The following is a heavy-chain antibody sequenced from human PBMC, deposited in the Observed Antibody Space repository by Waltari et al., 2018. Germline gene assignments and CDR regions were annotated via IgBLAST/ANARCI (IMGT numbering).Heavy chain of an antibody. Sequence: EVQLVQSGAEVKKPGESLKTSCKGSGYTFSNYWIGWVRQMPGKGLGWMGITYPGAPKPSHSPSFQGQVTISADKSFNTAYLQWSSLKASDTAMYYCARHVGGYCSGGNCYADFWGQGTLVTVSS. CDR3: ARHVGGYCSGGNCYADF. CDR2: TYPGAPKP. D-gene: IGHD2-15*01. V-gene: IGHV5-51*01. CDR1: GYTFSNYW. J-gene: IGHJ4*02.